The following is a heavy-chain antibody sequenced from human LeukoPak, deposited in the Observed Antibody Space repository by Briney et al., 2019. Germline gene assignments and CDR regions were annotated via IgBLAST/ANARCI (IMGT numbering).Heavy chain of an antibody. Sequence: GGSLRLSCAASGFFVSSNYMSLVRQAPGKGLEWVSVIYSGGTTYYADSVKGRFTVSRDNSKNTLYLQMNSLRAEDTAVYYCARGIYFDYWGRGTLVTVSS. CDR3: ARGIYFDY. CDR2: IYSGGTT. V-gene: IGHV3-53*01. CDR1: GFFVSSNY. J-gene: IGHJ4*02.